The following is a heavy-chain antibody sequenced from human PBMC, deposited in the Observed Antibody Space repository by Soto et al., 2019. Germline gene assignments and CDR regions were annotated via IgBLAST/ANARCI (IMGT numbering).Heavy chain of an antibody. CDR1: GGTFGSQG. CDR3: ARGAMANFDY. D-gene: IGHD5-18*01. V-gene: IGHV1-69*13. J-gene: IGHJ4*02. CDR2: SIAMLGTP. Sequence: ASVKVSCKASGGTFGSQGIAWVRQAPGQGLEWMGGSIAMLGTPTYAKKVQGRATISADESLTSSYLELRSLRSEDTGVYFCARGAMANFDYWGQGTVVTVSS.